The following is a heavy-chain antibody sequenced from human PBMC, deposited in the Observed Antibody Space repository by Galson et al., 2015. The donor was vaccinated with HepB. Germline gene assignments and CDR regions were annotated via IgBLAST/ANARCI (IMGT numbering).Heavy chain of an antibody. CDR2: IGPDDGEA. CDR3: ATLRDARRYDYIWGSYDDKNHDAFDI. V-gene: IGHV1-24*01. CDR1: GYTRPVLS. D-gene: IGHD3-16*01. Sequence: SVKVSGKVSGYTRPVLSIHCVREAPRKGLVWIGGIGPDDGEAIYAQEIQGVVTLTEDRSTDTAYMELYSLRSEDTAVYYCATLRDARRYDYIWGSYDDKNHDAFDIWGQGTMVTVSS. J-gene: IGHJ3*02.